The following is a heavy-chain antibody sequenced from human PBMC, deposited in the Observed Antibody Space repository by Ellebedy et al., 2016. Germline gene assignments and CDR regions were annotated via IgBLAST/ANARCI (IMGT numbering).Heavy chain of an antibody. CDR1: GFIVSSNY. D-gene: IGHD2-21*01. J-gene: IGHJ4*02. CDR2: LYSGGTI. Sequence: GGSLRLSCAASGFIVSSNYMSWVRQAPGKGLEWVATLYSGGTILYADSVKGRFTISRDNSKNTLYLQMNSLTVEDTAVYYCAREISNCAGDCLGYWGQGTLVTVSS. CDR3: AREISNCAGDCLGY. V-gene: IGHV3-66*01.